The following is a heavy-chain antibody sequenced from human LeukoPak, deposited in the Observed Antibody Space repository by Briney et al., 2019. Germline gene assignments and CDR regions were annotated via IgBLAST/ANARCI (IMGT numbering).Heavy chain of an antibody. D-gene: IGHD6-13*01. CDR2: IYYSGST. CDR3: ARDRGPGGSSWYSPIVLWGMDV. J-gene: IGHJ6*02. CDR1: GGSTSSYY. V-gene: IGHV4-59*01. Sequence: SETLSLTCTVSGGSTSSYYWSWIRQPPGKGLEWIGYIYYSGSTNYNPSPKSRVTISVDTSKNQFSLKLSSVTAADTAVYYCARDRGPGGSSWYSPIVLWGMDVWGQGTTVTVSS.